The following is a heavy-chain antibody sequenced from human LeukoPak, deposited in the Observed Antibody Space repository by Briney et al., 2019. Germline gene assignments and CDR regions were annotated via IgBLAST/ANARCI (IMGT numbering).Heavy chain of an antibody. CDR3: ARDLHSSSGTTRYGRLGY. Sequence: ASVKVSCKTSGYTFTSYYIHWVRQAPGQGLEWMGIIYPGGGSTNYAQKFQGRVTITADKSTSTAYMELSSLRSEDTAVYYCARDLHSSSGTTRYGRLGYWGQGTLVTVSS. V-gene: IGHV1-46*01. CDR2: IYPGGGST. J-gene: IGHJ4*02. CDR1: GYTFTSYY. D-gene: IGHD6-6*01.